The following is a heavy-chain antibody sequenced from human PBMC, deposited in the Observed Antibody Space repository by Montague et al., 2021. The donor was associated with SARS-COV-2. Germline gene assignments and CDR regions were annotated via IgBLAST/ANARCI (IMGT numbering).Heavy chain of an antibody. CDR2: IYHSGST. V-gene: IGHV4-38-2*02. Sequence: TCTVSGYSISTGYYWGWIRQPPGKGLEWIGTIYHSGSTYFNPSLKSRVTISVDTSKNQFSLNLSSVTAADTAVYYCAKVAGSHDTFDIWGRGTMVTVSS. CDR1: GYSISTGYY. CDR3: AKVAGSHDTFDI. D-gene: IGHD6-19*01. J-gene: IGHJ3*02.